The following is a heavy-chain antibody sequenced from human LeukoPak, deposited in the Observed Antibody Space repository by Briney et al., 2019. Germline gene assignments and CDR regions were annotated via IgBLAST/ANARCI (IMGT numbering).Heavy chain of an antibody. CDR1: GFTFSSYA. CDR3: AKSSIAVPGTTLDY. D-gene: IGHD6-19*01. CDR2: ISGRGGST. V-gene: IGHV3-23*01. J-gene: IGHJ4*02. Sequence: GGSLRLSCAASGFTFSSYAMNWVRQTPRKGLEWISVISGRGGSTYYADSVKGRFTISRDKSKNTLYLQMNSLRAEDTAVYYCAKSSIAVPGTTLDYWGQGTLVTVSS.